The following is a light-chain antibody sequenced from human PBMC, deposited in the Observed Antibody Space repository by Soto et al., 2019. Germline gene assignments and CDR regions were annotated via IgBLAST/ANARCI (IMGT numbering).Light chain of an antibody. CDR3: QQYNEWPPFT. CDR2: AAS. Sequence: EIVMTQSPSTPSVSPRERATLSCRASQSVRSNLAWYQQKPGQAPRLVIYAASTRATGIPDRFSGSVSGTEFTLTISSLQSEDFAVYYCQQYNEWPPFTVGQGTRLEIK. V-gene: IGKV3-15*01. CDR1: QSVRSN. J-gene: IGKJ5*01.